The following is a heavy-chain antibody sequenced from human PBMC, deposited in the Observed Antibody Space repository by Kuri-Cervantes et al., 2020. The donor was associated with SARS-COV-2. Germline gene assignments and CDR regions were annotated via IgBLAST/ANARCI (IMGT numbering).Heavy chain of an antibody. CDR3: ARAPYCGGVCYWGGFDY. Sequence: ASVKVSCKASGYTFRSYAMNWVRQAPGQGPEWMGWINTNTGNPTYAQGFTGRFVFSLDTSVSTAYLQISSLKAEDTAVYYCARAPYCGGVCYWGGFDYWGLGTLVTVSS. J-gene: IGHJ4*02. V-gene: IGHV7-4-1*02. D-gene: IGHD2-21*01. CDR1: GYTFRSYA. CDR2: INTNTGNP.